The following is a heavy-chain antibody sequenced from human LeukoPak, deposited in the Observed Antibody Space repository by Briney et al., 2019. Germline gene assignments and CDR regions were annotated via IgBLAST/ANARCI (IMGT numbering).Heavy chain of an antibody. J-gene: IGHJ6*02. CDR1: GYTFTSYA. CDR3: ARADSSSWYVEYYYYCGMDV. CDR2: INAGNGNT. V-gene: IGHV1-3*01. Sequence: GASVKVSCKASGYTFTSYAMHWVRQAPGQRLEWMGWINAGNGNTKYSQKFQGRVTITRDTSASTAYMELSSLRSEDTAVYYCARADSSSWYVEYYYYCGMDVWGQGTTVTVSS. D-gene: IGHD6-13*01.